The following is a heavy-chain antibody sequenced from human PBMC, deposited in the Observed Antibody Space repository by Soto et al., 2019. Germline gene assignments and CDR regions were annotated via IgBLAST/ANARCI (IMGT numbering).Heavy chain of an antibody. CDR2: IIPIFGTA. J-gene: IGHJ4*02. V-gene: IGHV1-69*01. CDR3: ARGGGDYVWGSYRHTTLDY. D-gene: IGHD3-16*02. Sequence: QVQLVQSGAEVKKPGSSVKVSCKASGGTFSSYAISWVRQAPGQGLEWMGGIIPIFGTANYAQKFQGRVTITADESTSTAYMERSSLRSEDTAVYYCARGGGDYVWGSYRHTTLDYWGQGTLVTVSS. CDR1: GGTFSSYA.